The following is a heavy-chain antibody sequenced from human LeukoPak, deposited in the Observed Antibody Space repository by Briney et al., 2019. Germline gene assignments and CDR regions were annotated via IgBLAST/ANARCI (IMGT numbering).Heavy chain of an antibody. J-gene: IGHJ4*02. Sequence: SETLSLTCAVYGGSFSGYYWSWIRQPPGKGLEWIGEINHSGSTNYNPSLKSRVTISVDTSKNQFSLKVSSVTAADTAVYYCARHSSSSSWSPFDYWGQGNLVTVSS. CDR2: INHSGST. CDR3: ARHSSSSSWSPFDY. V-gene: IGHV4-34*01. CDR1: GGSFSGYY. D-gene: IGHD6-13*01.